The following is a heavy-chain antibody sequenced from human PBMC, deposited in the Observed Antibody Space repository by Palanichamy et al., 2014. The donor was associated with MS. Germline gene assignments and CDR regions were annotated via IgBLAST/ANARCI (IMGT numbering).Heavy chain of an antibody. J-gene: IGHJ4*02. V-gene: IGHV3-48*02. CDR3: ARLGRTHGIDY. Sequence: EVQLVESGGGLAQPGGSLRLPCAASGFTFSSYSMNWVRQAPGKGLEWVSYISSSSSTIYYADSVKGRFTISRDNDKKSLYLQMNSLRDDDTAVYYCARLGRTHGIDYWGQGTLVTVSS. CDR1: GFTFSSYS. CDR2: ISSSSSTI. D-gene: IGHD1-14*01.